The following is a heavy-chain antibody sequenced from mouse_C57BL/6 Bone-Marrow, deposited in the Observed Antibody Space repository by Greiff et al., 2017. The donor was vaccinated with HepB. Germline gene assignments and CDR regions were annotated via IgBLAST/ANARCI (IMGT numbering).Heavy chain of an antibody. CDR2: IYPRSGNT. V-gene: IGHV1-81*01. CDR1: GYTFTSYG. J-gene: IGHJ3*01. CDR3: ARWDYDGAY. D-gene: IGHD2-4*01. Sequence: VQLQQSGAELARPGASVKLSCKASGYTFTSYGISWVKQRTGQGLEWIGEIYPRSGNTYYNEKFKGKATPTADKSSSTAYMELRSLTSEDSAVYFCARWDYDGAYWGQGTLVTVSA.